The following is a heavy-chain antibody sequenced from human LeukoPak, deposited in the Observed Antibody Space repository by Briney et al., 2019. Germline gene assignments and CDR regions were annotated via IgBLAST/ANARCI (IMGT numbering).Heavy chain of an antibody. D-gene: IGHD1-1*01. CDR2: IKKDGSDK. J-gene: IGHJ6*04. V-gene: IGHV3-7*03. Sequence: GGSLRLSCAASEFTFTTYSMSWVRQAPGKGLEWVANIKKDGSDKYYGYCVKGRCTISRDNAHTSLYLQMNTLRAEDTPVCHCARDQYNWNDGAYGMDVWGKGTTVTVYS. CDR3: ARDQYNWNDGAYGMDV. CDR1: EFTFTTYS.